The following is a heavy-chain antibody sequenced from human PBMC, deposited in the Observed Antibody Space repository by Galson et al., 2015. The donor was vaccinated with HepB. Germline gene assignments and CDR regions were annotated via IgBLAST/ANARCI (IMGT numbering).Heavy chain of an antibody. Sequence: SLRLSCAASGFTFSSYAMSWVRQAPGKGLEWVSAISGSGGSTYYADSVKGRFTISRDNSKNTLYLQMNSLRAEDTAVYYCARRGYSSSWYSYYFDYWGQGTLVTVSS. CDR1: GFTFSSYA. J-gene: IGHJ4*02. CDR2: ISGSGGST. D-gene: IGHD6-13*01. V-gene: IGHV3-23*01. CDR3: ARRGYSSSWYSYYFDY.